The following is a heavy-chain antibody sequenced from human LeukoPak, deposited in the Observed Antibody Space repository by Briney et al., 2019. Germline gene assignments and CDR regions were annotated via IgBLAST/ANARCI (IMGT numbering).Heavy chain of an antibody. CDR2: INPNNGDT. V-gene: IGHV1-2*02. CDR3: ASEFLMVRGVTPGGY. J-gene: IGHJ4*02. D-gene: IGHD3-10*01. Sequence: GASVKVSCKASGYSFTGYQMHWVRQAPGQGLEWMGWINPNNGDTNYAQKFQGRVAMTRDTSISTAYMELSRLRSDDTAVYYCASEFLMVRGVTPGGYWGQGTLVTVSS. CDR1: GYSFTGYQ.